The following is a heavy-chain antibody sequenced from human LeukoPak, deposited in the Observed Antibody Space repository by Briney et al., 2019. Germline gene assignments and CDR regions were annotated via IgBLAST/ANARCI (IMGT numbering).Heavy chain of an antibody. CDR3: AKETYVWGSYRPLEA. CDR2: ISYDGSNK. V-gene: IGHV3-30*18. CDR1: GVTFSSYG. D-gene: IGHD3-16*02. J-gene: IGHJ5*02. Sequence: PGGSLRLSCAASGVTFSSYGMHWVRQAPGKGLEWVAVISYDGSNKYYADSVKGRFTISRDNSKNTLYLQMNSLRAEDTAVYYCAKETYVWGSYRPLEAWGQGTLVTVSS.